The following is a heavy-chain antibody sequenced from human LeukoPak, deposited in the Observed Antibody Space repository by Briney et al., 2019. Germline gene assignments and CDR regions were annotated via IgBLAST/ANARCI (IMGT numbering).Heavy chain of an antibody. CDR1: GGSISSYH. D-gene: IGHD3-16*01. V-gene: IGHV4-4*09. CDR3: ARLNFRGGEALHFDS. J-gene: IGHJ4*02. Sequence: SESLSLTCTVSGGSISSYHWSWIRQPPGEGLEFIGYIHSDGTTNYDSSLQSRVAISLDTSKIQFSLRLYSVTAADTALYFCARLNFRGGEALHFDSWGQGTLVTVSS. CDR2: IHSDGTT.